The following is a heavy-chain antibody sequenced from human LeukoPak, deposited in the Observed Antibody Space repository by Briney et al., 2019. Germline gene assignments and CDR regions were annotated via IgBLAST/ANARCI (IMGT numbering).Heavy chain of an antibody. CDR1: GFTVSSKY. CDR3: ARPVNSLFDP. J-gene: IGHJ5*02. D-gene: IGHD2-21*01. CDR2: IYSGGTT. V-gene: IGHV3-66*04. Sequence: GGSLRLSCAASGFTVSSKYMSWVRQAPGKGLEWVSVIYSGGTTYYADSVKGRFTISRDEPKNTLYLQMNSLRAEDTAVYFCARPVNSLFDPWGQGTLVTVSS.